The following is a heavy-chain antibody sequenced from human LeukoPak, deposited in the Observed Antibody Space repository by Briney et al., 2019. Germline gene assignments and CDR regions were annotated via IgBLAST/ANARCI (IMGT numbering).Heavy chain of an antibody. Sequence: ASVKVSCKASGYTFTGYYMQWVRQAPGQGLEWMGWVNPNSGETNYAQNFQGRVTMTTDTSIRTAYMELTRLTFDDTAVYYCARGPAGGIAVASVIVAWGQGTLVTVSS. V-gene: IGHV1-2*02. CDR3: ARGPAGGIAVASVIVA. D-gene: IGHD6-19*01. J-gene: IGHJ5*02. CDR1: GYTFTGYY. CDR2: VNPNSGET.